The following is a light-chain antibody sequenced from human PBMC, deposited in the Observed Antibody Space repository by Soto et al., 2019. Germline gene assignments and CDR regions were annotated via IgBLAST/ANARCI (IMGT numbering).Light chain of an antibody. CDR3: CSYTTSNTCQIV. V-gene: IGLV2-14*03. Sequence: QSVLTQPASVSGSPGQSITISCTGTSSDVGGYNYVSWYQHHPGKAPKLMIYDVSNRPSGVSNRFSGSKSGNTASLTISGLQPEDEADYYCCSYTTSNTCQIVFGTGTKLTVL. CDR2: DVS. J-gene: IGLJ1*01. CDR1: SSDVGGYNY.